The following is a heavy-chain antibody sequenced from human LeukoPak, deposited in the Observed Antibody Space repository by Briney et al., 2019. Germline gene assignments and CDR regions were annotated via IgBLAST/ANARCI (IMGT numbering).Heavy chain of an antibody. CDR1: GYTFTGYY. Sequence: ASVNVSCKASGYTFTGYYMHWVRQAPGQGLEWTGWINPNSGGTNYAQKFQGRVTITADKSTSTAYMELSSLRSEDTAVYYCARVGSGSYWGQGTLVTVSS. D-gene: IGHD1-26*01. V-gene: IGHV1-2*02. CDR2: INPNSGGT. J-gene: IGHJ4*02. CDR3: ARVGSGSY.